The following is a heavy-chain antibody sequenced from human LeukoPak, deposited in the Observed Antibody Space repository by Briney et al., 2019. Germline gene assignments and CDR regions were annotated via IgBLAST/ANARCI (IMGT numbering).Heavy chain of an antibody. CDR1: GFTFSDFW. CDR2: IDSSGDVI. J-gene: IGHJ4*02. CDR3: ARGDPLVVPAAMRY. Sequence: GGSLRLSCAGSGFTFSDFWMTWIRQAPGKGLEWLSYIDSSGDVIYYADSVKGRFTISRDNAKNSLYLQMNSLRAEDTAVYYCARGDPLVVPAAMRYWGQGTLVTVSS. D-gene: IGHD2-2*01. V-gene: IGHV3-11*04.